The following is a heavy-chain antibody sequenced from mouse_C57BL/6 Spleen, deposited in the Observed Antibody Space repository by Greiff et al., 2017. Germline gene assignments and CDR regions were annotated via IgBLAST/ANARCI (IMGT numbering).Heavy chain of an antibody. D-gene: IGHD2-5*01. J-gene: IGHJ3*01. CDR1: GFSLTSYG. Sequence: VKLMESGPGLVQPSQCLSITCTASGFSLTSYGVHWVRQSPGKGLEWLGVIWSGGSTDYNAAFISRLSISKDNSKSQVFFKMNSLQADDTAIYYCARSYSNYSAWFAYWGQGTLVTVSA. CDR3: ARSYSNYSAWFAY. CDR2: IWSGGST. V-gene: IGHV2-2*01.